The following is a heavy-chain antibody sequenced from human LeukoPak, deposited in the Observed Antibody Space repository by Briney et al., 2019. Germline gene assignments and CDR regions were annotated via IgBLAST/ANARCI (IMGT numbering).Heavy chain of an antibody. J-gene: IGHJ3*02. CDR3: AKGSSTGRWVQLELDAFDI. CDR1: GFTFSDHY. D-gene: IGHD5-24*01. V-gene: IGHV3-30*18. Sequence: PGGSLRLSCVASGFTFSDHYMEWVRQAPGKGLEWVAVISYDGTNKYYEDSVKGRFTISRDSSKSTLYLQMNSLRAEDTAVYYCAKGSSTGRWVQLELDAFDIWGQGTMVTVSS. CDR2: ISYDGTNK.